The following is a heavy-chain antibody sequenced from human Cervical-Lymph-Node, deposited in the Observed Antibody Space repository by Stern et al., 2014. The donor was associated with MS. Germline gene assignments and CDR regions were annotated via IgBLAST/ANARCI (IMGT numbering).Heavy chain of an antibody. CDR3: AREVAGHRLGMMDV. D-gene: IGHD6-19*01. CDR2: INPSGGST. Sequence: EQLVESGAEVKKPGASVRLSCTACGYTFTSYYIHWVRQAPGQGLQWVXIINPSGGSTSYAQKFQGRVTMTRDTSTSTVYMELSSLRSEDTAVYYCAREVAGHRLGMMDVWGQGTTVTVSS. J-gene: IGHJ6*02. CDR1: GYTFTSYY. V-gene: IGHV1-46*01.